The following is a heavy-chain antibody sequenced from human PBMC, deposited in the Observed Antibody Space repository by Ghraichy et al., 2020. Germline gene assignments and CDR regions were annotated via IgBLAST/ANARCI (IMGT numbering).Heavy chain of an antibody. D-gene: IGHD3-9*01. Sequence: LRLSCAVSGGSISSGGYSWSWIRQPPGKGLEWIGYIYHSGSTYYNPSLKSRVTISVDRSKNQFSLKLSSVTAADTAVYYCARANYDILTGYLGHFDYWGQGTLVTVSS. CDR3: ARANYDILTGYLGHFDY. CDR2: IYHSGST. J-gene: IGHJ4*02. V-gene: IGHV4-30-2*01. CDR1: GGSISSGGYS.